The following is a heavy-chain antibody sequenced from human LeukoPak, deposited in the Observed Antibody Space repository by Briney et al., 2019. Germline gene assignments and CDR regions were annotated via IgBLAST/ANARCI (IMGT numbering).Heavy chain of an antibody. Sequence: GGSLRLSCAASGFTFSSYEMNWVRQAPGKGLEWVSYISGSSSTIYYADSVKGRFTISRDNSKNTLYLQMNSLRAEDMAVYYCAKGLRYFDWLLEHYFDYWGQGTLVTVSS. J-gene: IGHJ4*02. D-gene: IGHD3-9*01. CDR2: ISGSSSTI. CDR3: AKGLRYFDWLLEHYFDY. V-gene: IGHV3-48*03. CDR1: GFTFSSYE.